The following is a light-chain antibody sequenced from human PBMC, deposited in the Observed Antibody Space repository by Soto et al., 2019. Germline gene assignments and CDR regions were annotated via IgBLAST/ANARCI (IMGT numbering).Light chain of an antibody. Sequence: EIVMTQSPATLSVSPGERATLSCRASQSVSSNLAWYQQKPGQAPRLLIYGASTRATGIPARFSGSGSGTEFTLTISSLQAEDVAVYYCQQYYNTPRTFGQGTKVEI. V-gene: IGKV3-15*01. J-gene: IGKJ1*01. CDR2: GAS. CDR1: QSVSSN. CDR3: QQYYNTPRT.